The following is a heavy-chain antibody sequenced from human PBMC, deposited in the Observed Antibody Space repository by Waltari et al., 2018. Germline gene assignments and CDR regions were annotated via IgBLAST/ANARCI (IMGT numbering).Heavy chain of an antibody. V-gene: IGHV4-34*01. CDR2: INHSGST. Sequence: QVQLQQWGAGLLKPSVALSLTCAVYGGSFSGSYWSWIRPPPGKGLEWIGEINHSGSTNYNPSLKSRVTISVDTYKNQFSLKLSSVTAADTAVYYCARGLAAAGHWGKYYFDYWGQGTLVTVSS. D-gene: IGHD6-13*01. CDR3: ARGLAAAGHWGKYYFDY. CDR1: GGSFSGSY. J-gene: IGHJ4*02.